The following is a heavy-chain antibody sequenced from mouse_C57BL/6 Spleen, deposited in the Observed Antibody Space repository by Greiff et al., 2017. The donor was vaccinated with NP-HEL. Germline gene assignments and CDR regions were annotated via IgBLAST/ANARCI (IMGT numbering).Heavy chain of an antibody. CDR3: AREYYYGSSDAMDY. V-gene: IGHV1-61*01. J-gene: IGHJ4*01. D-gene: IGHD1-1*01. Sequence: QVQLQQPGAELVRPGSSVKLSCKASGYTFTSYWMGWVKQRPGQGLEWIGNIYPSDSETHYNQKFKDKATLTVDKSSSTAYMQLSSLTSEDSAVYYCAREYYYGSSDAMDYWGQGTSVTVSS. CDR1: GYTFTSYW. CDR2: IYPSDSET.